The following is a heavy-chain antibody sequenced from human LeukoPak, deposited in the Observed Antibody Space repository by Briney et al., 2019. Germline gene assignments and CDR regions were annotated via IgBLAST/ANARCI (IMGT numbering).Heavy chain of an antibody. CDR1: GFSLSISGMC. CDR2: IDWDDDE. CDR3: ARLNYDILTGQNTNYYYYYMDV. D-gene: IGHD3-9*01. V-gene: IGHV2-70*11. J-gene: IGHJ6*03. Sequence: SGPALVKPTQTLTLTCTFSGFSLSISGMCVSWIRQPPGKALEWLARIDWDDDEYYSTSLKTRLTISKDTSKNQVVLTMTNMDPVDTATYYCARLNYDILTGQNTNYYYYYMDVWGKGTTVTISS.